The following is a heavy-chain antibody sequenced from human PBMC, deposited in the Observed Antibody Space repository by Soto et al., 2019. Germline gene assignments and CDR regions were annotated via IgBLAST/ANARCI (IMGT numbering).Heavy chain of an antibody. CDR2: ISGSGGST. V-gene: IGHV3-23*01. D-gene: IGHD2-2*01. J-gene: IGHJ6*02. CDR1: GFTFSSYA. Sequence: GGSLRLSCAASGFTFSSYAMSWVRQAPGKGLEWVSAISGSGGSTYYADSVKGRFTISRDNSKNTLYLQMNSLRAEDTAVYYCAKAVVVPAVMYQVLDYGMDVWGQGTTVTVSS. CDR3: AKAVVVPAVMYQVLDYGMDV.